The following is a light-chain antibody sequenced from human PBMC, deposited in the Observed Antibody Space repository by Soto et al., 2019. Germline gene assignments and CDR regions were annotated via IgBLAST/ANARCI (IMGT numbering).Light chain of an antibody. V-gene: IGLV2-14*01. CDR1: SSDVGGYNY. Sequence: QSALTQPASVSGSPGQSITISCTGTSSDVGGYNYVSWYEQHPGKAPKLMIFEVGDRPSGVSDRFSGSKSGNTASLTISGLQAEDEADYSCSSYTSSSPVVFGGGTKLTVL. CDR3: SSYTSSSPVV. CDR2: EVG. J-gene: IGLJ2*01.